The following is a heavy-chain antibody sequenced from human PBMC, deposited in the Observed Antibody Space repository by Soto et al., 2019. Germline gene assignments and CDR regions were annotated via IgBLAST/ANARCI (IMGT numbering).Heavy chain of an antibody. CDR2: ISSGAFTI. CDR3: ARTSSIDTVHYYGMDV. D-gene: IGHD5-18*01. J-gene: IGHJ6*02. CDR1: GFAFRDYE. Sequence: GSLRLSCIWSGFAFRDYEMNWVRQAPGKGLEWVAYISSGAFTIYYADSVRGRFTVSRDNAKNSLYLQMNSLRDEDAAVYYCARTSSIDTVHYYGMDVWGQGATVTVSS. V-gene: IGHV3-48*03.